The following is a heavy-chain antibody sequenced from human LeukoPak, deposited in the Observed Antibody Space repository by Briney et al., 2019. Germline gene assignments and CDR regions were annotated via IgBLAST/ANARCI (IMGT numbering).Heavy chain of an antibody. Sequence: GGSLRLSCAASGFTFSSYAMNWVRQTPGKGLEWVSTARASGSATYYADSVKGRFAISRDDSKSTLYLQMTNLRAEDTALYYCAKRYVNAWYQFDYWGRGTLVTVSS. D-gene: IGHD6-13*01. V-gene: IGHV3-23*01. CDR3: AKRYVNAWYQFDY. CDR1: GFTFSSYA. CDR2: ARASGSAT. J-gene: IGHJ4*02.